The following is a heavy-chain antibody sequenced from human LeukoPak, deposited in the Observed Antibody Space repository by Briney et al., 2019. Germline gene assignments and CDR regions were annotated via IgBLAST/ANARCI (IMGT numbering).Heavy chain of an antibody. CDR1: AGSFISSSHH. Sequence: SETLSLTCTVSAGSFISSSHHWGWIRESPGKGLEWIGSVYYGRTTYYNPSLDGRVTVSLDTSANQFSLQLNSVTAADTAVYYCVRHDGRGGATMGTFDSWGQGSLVTVSS. V-gene: IGHV4-39*01. J-gene: IGHJ5*01. CDR3: VRHDGRGGATMGTFDS. D-gene: IGHD5-12*01. CDR2: VYYGRTT.